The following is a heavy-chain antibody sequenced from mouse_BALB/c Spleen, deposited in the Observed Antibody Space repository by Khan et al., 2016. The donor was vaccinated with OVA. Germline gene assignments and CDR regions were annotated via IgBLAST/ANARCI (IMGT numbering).Heavy chain of an antibody. J-gene: IGHJ3*01. D-gene: IGHD2-2*01. Sequence: QVQLKESGPGLVAPSQSLSITCTVSGSSSTSYGVSWARQTPGKGLEWLGVIWSDGNTNYHSSLKSRLTITKDNSKSQVLVKLNSLQTDDTATYYWAIIFYGYDWFAYWGQGNLVTVSA. CDR3: AIIFYGYDWFAY. CDR1: GSSSTSYG. V-gene: IGHV2-3*01. CDR2: IWSDGNT.